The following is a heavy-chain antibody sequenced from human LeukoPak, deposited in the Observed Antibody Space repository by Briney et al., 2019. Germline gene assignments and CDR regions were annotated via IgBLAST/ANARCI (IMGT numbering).Heavy chain of an antibody. CDR2: ISPYNGNT. V-gene: IGHV1-18*01. D-gene: IGHD1-26*01. CDR1: GYTFTRYS. CDR3: ARGIGYQLLLFDS. J-gene: IGHJ4*02. Sequence: ASVKVSCKASGYTFTRYSINGVRQAPGQGLEWMGWISPYNGNTNYAQNLQGRVTMTTDTSTSTAYMELKNLRSDDTAVYFCARGIGYQLLLFDSWGQGTLVTVSS.